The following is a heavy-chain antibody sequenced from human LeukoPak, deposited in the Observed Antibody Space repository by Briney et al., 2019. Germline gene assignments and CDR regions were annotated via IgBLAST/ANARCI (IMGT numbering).Heavy chain of an antibody. Sequence: GASVKVSCKASGYTFTGYYMHWVRQAPGQGLEWMGWINPNSGGTNYAQKFQGRVTMTRDTSISAAYMELSRPRSDDTAVYYCARGREPTIFGVVIDYYYYYGMDVWGQGTTVTVSS. CDR3: ARGREPTIFGVVIDYYYYYGMDV. J-gene: IGHJ6*02. CDR2: INPNSGGT. CDR1: GYTFTGYY. V-gene: IGHV1-2*02. D-gene: IGHD3-3*01.